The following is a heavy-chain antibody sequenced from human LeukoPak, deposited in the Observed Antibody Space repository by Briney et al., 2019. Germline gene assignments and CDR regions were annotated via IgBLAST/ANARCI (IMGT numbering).Heavy chain of an antibody. D-gene: IGHD5-12*01. V-gene: IGHV4-39*07. CDR2: IYYGGST. CDR1: GGSISSSDYY. Sequence: SETLSLTCTVSGGSISSSDYYWGGIRQPPGKGLEWIGSIYYGGSTYYNPSLKSRVTISVDTSKNQFSLKLSSVTAADTAVYYCARDFEGVATSKPTHDAFDIWGQGTMVTVSS. CDR3: ARDFEGVATSKPTHDAFDI. J-gene: IGHJ3*02.